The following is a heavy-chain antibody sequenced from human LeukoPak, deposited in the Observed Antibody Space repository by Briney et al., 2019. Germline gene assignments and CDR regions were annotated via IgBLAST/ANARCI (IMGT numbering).Heavy chain of an antibody. V-gene: IGHV3-7*01. Sequence: GGSLRLSCADSGFTFSNYGMSWVRQAPGKGLEWVAHIREDGSEKYYLDSVEGRFTISRDNAKNSLYLQMNSLRAEDTAVYYCAKDGGGYDPSYYYYYYMDVWGKGTTVTISS. CDR1: GFTFSNYG. CDR2: IREDGSEK. CDR3: AKDGGGYDPSYYYYYYMDV. J-gene: IGHJ6*03. D-gene: IGHD5-12*01.